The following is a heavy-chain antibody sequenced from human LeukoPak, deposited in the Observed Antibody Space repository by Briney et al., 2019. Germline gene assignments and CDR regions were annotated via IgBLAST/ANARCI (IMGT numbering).Heavy chain of an antibody. Sequence: GGSLRLSCAASGFTFSSYEMNWVRQAPVKGLEWVSYISSSGSTIYYADSVKGRFTISRDNAKNSLYLQMNSLRAEDTAVYYCARDRYCSGGSCYEWMSYYYYYGMDVWGQGTTVTVSS. CDR2: ISSSGSTI. J-gene: IGHJ6*02. D-gene: IGHD2-15*01. CDR3: ARDRYCSGGSCYEWMSYYYYYGMDV. CDR1: GFTFSSYE. V-gene: IGHV3-48*03.